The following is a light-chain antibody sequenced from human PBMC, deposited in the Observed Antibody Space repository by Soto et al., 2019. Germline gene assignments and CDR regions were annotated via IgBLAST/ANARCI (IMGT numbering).Light chain of an antibody. CDR3: QQRSNWPGVT. CDR2: DAS. CDR1: QSVSSY. V-gene: IGKV3-11*01. Sequence: DIVLTQSPAILYLSPGVRVTLACRPSQSVSSYLAWYQQQPGQAPRLLSYDASNRATGIPARFSGSGSGTDFTLTIRRLEPEDFAGYYCQQRSNWPGVTFGQGTKLEI. J-gene: IGKJ2*01.